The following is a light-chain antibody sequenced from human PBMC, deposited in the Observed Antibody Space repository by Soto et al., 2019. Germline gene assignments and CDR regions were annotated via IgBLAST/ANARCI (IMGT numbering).Light chain of an antibody. CDR1: SSDIGGYNY. Sequence: QSALTQPASVSGSPGQSITISCTGTSSDIGGYNYVSWYQQHPGKAPTVMIYDVSNRPSGTSNRFSGSKSGNTASLTISGLQAEDDADYYCSSYTNSGTLVVFGGGTKLTVL. V-gene: IGLV2-14*03. CDR3: SSYTNSGTLVV. CDR2: DVS. J-gene: IGLJ3*02.